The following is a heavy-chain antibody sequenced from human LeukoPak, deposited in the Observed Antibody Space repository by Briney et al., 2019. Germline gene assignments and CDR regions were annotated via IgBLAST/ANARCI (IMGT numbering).Heavy chain of an antibody. CDR1: GGTFSSYA. Sequence: GASVKVSCKASGGTFSSYAISWVRQAPGQGLEWMGRIIPILGIANYAQKFQGRVTITADKSTSTAYMELSSLRSEDTAVYYCARGPPIAVTPYYYYGMDVWGQGTTVTVS. J-gene: IGHJ6*02. CDR2: IIPILGIA. CDR3: ARGPPIAVTPYYYYGMDV. D-gene: IGHD5-18*01. V-gene: IGHV1-69*04.